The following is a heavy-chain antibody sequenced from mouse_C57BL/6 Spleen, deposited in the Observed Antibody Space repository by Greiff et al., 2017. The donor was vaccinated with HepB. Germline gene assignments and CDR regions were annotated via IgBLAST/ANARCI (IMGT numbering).Heavy chain of an antibody. D-gene: IGHD1-1*01. V-gene: IGHV1-82*01. CDR3: EREDYYGSSSDFDY. J-gene: IGHJ2*01. Sequence: QVQLQQSGPELVKPGASVKISCKASGYAFSSSWMNWVKQRPGKGLEWIGRIYPGDGDTSYTGKFKGKATLTADKSSSTAYMQLSSLTSEDSAVYFCEREDYYGSSSDFDYSGQRTTLTVSS. CDR2: IYPGDGDT. CDR1: GYAFSSSW.